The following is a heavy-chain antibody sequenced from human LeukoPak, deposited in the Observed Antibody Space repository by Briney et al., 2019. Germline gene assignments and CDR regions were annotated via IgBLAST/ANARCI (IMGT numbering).Heavy chain of an antibody. J-gene: IGHJ4*02. Sequence: ASVKVSCKASGYTFTGYYMHWVRQAPGQGLEWMGRINPNSGGTNYAQKFQGRVTMTRDTSISTAYMELSRLRSDDTAVYYCARAIYRSSTSCYLFDYWGQGTLVTVSS. V-gene: IGHV1-2*06. CDR1: GYTFTGYY. D-gene: IGHD2-2*01. CDR2: INPNSGGT. CDR3: ARAIYRSSTSCYLFDY.